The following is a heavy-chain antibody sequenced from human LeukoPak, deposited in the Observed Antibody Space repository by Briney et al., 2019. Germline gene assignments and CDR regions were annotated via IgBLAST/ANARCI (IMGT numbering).Heavy chain of an antibody. CDR1: GGSISSYY. V-gene: IGHV4-59*01. Sequence: SETLSLTCTVSGGSISSYYWSWIRQPPGKGLEWIGYIYYSGSTNYSPSLKSRVTISVDTSKNQFSLKLSSVTAADTALYYCARASGYSYPCYYGMDVWGQGTTVTVSS. CDR3: ARASGYSYPCYYGMDV. CDR2: IYYSGST. D-gene: IGHD5-18*01. J-gene: IGHJ6*02.